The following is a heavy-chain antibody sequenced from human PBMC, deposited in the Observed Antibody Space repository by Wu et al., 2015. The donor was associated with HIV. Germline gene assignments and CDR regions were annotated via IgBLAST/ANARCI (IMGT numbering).Heavy chain of an antibody. J-gene: IGHJ4*02. D-gene: IGHD3-22*01. CDR1: GYIFNDFG. CDR2: ISAQNGNT. V-gene: IGHV1-18*01. Sequence: VQLFQSGGEVKKPGASVKVACKASGYIFNDFGIHWVRRAPGQGLEWIGWISAQNGNTNYAPKFQGRVTMTTDVSSSTAYMELRSLRSDDTAFYFCARGHYYDTSSSPMYWGLGTLVTVSS. CDR3: ARGHYYDTSSSPMY.